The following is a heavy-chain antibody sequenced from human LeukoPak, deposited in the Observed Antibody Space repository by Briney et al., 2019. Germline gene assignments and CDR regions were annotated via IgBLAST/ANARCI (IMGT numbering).Heavy chain of an antibody. CDR2: IYDGGST. Sequence: PSETLSLTCTVSGGPISNYYWNWIRQPPGKGLEWIGYIYDGGSTNYNPSLKSRVTISVDTSKNQFSLKLRSVTAADTAVYYCARRPYSSGWYYLDYWGQGTLVTASS. D-gene: IGHD6-19*01. J-gene: IGHJ4*02. CDR3: ARRPYSSGWYYLDY. CDR1: GGPISNYY. V-gene: IGHV4-59*01.